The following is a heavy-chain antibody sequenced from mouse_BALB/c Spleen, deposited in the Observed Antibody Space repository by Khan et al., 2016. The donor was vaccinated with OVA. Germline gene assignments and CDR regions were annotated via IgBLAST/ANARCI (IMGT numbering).Heavy chain of an antibody. CDR2: INPHIGET. V-gene: IGHV1-20*02. D-gene: IGHD2-12*01. CDR1: GYSFTGYF. Sequence: EVQLQESGPELVKPGASVKISCKASGYSFTGYFMNWVMPCHGKSLEWIGRINPHIGETYYNPKFKGKAKLTVDESSSTAHMELRSLASQDSAVYYCERICDSDFDYGGQGTTLTVSA. J-gene: IGHJ2*01. CDR3: ERICDSDFDY.